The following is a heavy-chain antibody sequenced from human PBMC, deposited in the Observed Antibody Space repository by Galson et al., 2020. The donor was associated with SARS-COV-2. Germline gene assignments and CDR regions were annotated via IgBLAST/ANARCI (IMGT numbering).Heavy chain of an antibody. CDR3: AKGYSGYDWGVYYYYYMDV. J-gene: IGHJ6*03. V-gene: IGHV3-23*01. CDR2: ISGSGGST. Sequence: GGSLRLSCAASGFTFSSYAMSWVRQAPGKGLEWVSAISGSGGSTYYADPVKGRFTISRDNSKNTLYLQMNSLRAEDTAVYYCAKGYSGYDWGVYYYYYMDVWGKGTTVTVSS. CDR1: GFTFSSYA. D-gene: IGHD5-12*01.